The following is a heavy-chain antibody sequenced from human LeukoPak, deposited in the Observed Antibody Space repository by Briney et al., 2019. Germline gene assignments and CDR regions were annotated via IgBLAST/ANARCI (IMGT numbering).Heavy chain of an antibody. CDR1: GFTFDDYP. CDR2: ISWDGDTT. V-gene: IGHV3-43*01. J-gene: IGHJ4*02. Sequence: GGSLRLSCAASGFTFDDYPMHWVRQAPGKGLEWVSLISWDGDTTYYADSVKGRFTISRDNSKNSLYLQMNSRRTEDTAFYYCTKDGGYRGSSLTLHFDYWGQGTLVTVSS. CDR3: TKDGGYRGSSLTLHFDY. D-gene: IGHD6-6*01.